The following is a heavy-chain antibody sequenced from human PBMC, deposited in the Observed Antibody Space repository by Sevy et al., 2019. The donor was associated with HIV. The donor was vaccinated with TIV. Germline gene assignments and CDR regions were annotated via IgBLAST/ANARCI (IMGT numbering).Heavy chain of an antibody. CDR2: IKPNSDGGTT. CDR1: GFTFTSAW. CDR3: ATGPRLFLA. Sequence: GGSLRLSCAASGFTFTSAWMNWVRQAPGKGLDWVGHIKPNSDGGTTDYAAPLKGRFSISRDDSKNAIYLQMNSLKTEDTAVYYCATGPRLFLAWGQGTLVTVSS. J-gene: IGHJ5*02. V-gene: IGHV3-15*05.